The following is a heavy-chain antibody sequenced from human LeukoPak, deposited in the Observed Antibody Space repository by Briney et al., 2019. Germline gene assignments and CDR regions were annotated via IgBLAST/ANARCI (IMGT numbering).Heavy chain of an antibody. CDR3: ARFGRVVIIRDYYYGMDV. CDR1: GYTFTSYD. Sequence: ASVNVSCKASGYTFTSYDINWVRQATGQGLEWMGWMNPNSGNTGYAQKFQGRVTMTRNTSISTAYMELSSLRSEDTAVYYCARFGRVVIIRDYYYGMDVWGQGTTVTVSS. V-gene: IGHV1-8*01. D-gene: IGHD3-3*01. J-gene: IGHJ6*02. CDR2: MNPNSGNT.